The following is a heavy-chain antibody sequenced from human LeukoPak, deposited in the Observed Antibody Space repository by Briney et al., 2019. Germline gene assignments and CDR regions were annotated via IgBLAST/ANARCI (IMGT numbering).Heavy chain of an antibody. V-gene: IGHV4-39*01. Sequence: PSETLSLTCSVSGGSISSSSYFWGWIRQPQGKGLEWIGSIYYSGSTYSNPSLKSRVTISVDTSKSQFSLKLSSVTAADTAVYYCARDGYTYGSFDYWGQGTLVTVSS. CDR1: GGSISSSSYF. D-gene: IGHD5-18*01. J-gene: IGHJ4*02. CDR3: ARDGYTYGSFDY. CDR2: IYYSGST.